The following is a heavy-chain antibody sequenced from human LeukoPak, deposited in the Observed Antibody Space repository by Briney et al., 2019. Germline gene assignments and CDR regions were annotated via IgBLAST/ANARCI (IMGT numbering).Heavy chain of an antibody. D-gene: IGHD4-17*01. J-gene: IGHJ5*02. CDR2: ISGSGGST. Sequence: GGSLRLSCAASGFTFSSYAMSWVRQAPGKGLEWVSAISGSGGSTYYANSVKGRFTISRDNSKNTLYLQMNSLRAEDTAVYYCAKDSFATVTNWFDPWGQGTLVTVSS. CDR3: AKDSFATVTNWFDP. CDR1: GFTFSSYA. V-gene: IGHV3-23*01.